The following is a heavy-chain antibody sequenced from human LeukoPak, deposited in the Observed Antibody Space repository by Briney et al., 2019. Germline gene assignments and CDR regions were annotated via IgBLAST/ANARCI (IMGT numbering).Heavy chain of an antibody. J-gene: IGHJ5*02. V-gene: IGHV3-21*01. D-gene: IGHD6-13*01. Sequence: GGSLRLSCAVSGFPFNSYSMHWVRQAPGKGLEWVSSISGSGSSLDYSDSVKGRFAVSRDNANGSLYLQMNSLRVDDSAVYFCARRVAAGVDPWGQGTRVTVSS. CDR2: ISGSGSSL. CDR3: ARRVAAGVDP. CDR1: GFPFNSYS.